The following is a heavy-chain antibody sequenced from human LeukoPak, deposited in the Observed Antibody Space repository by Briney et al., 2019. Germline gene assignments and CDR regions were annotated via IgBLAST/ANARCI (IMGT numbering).Heavy chain of an antibody. D-gene: IGHD4-17*01. V-gene: IGHV1-46*01. J-gene: IGHJ3*02. Sequence: ASVKVSCKASGYTFTSYYIHWVRQAPGQGLEWMGIINPSGGSTSYAQKFQGRVTMTRDMSTSTVYMELSSLRSEDTAVYYCARDRVTTRAFDIWGQGTMVTVSS. CDR1: GYTFTSYY. CDR2: INPSGGST. CDR3: ARDRVTTRAFDI.